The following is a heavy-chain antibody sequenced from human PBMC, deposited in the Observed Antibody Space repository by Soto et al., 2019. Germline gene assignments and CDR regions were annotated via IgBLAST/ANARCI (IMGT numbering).Heavy chain of an antibody. CDR3: TAAGVGGVVLSGLGV. CDR1: GFSFSKSW. J-gene: IGHJ6*02. D-gene: IGHD3-16*01. Sequence: GGSLRLSCRTFGFSFSKSWMRWVRQAPGKGLEWVGGIRSNADGGTDEYAEPVKGRVIISRDDGTNTLYLQINSLDSEDTDVYFGTAAGVGGVVLSGLGVWGQGTAGTVSS. CDR2: IRSNADGGTD. V-gene: IGHV3-15*01.